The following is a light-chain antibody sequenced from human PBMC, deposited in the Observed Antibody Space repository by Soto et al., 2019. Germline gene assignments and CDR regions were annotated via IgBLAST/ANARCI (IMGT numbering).Light chain of an antibody. V-gene: IGKV3-20*01. CDR2: AAS. CDR3: QQYGSSPQWT. J-gene: IGKJ1*01. CDR1: QNLGSGY. Sequence: EIVLTQSPGTLSLSPGDRATLSYRASQNLGSGYLAWYQQKPGQAPRILIYAASSRATGIPDRFSGSGSGTDFSLTISRLEPEDFAVYYCQQYGSSPQWTFGQGTKVDIK.